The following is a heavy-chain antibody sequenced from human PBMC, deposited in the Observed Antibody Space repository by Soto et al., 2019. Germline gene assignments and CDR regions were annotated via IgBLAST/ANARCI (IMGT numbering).Heavy chain of an antibody. D-gene: IGHD3-22*01. Sequence: SETLSLTCTVSGGSISSSSYYWGWIRQPPGKGLEWIGSIYYSGSTYYNPSLKSRVTISVDTSKNQFSLKLSSVTAADTAVYYCNPYYYDSSGYYYFDYWGQGTLVTVSS. V-gene: IGHV4-39*01. CDR3: NPYYYDSSGYYYFDY. CDR1: GGSISSSSYY. J-gene: IGHJ4*02. CDR2: IYYSGST.